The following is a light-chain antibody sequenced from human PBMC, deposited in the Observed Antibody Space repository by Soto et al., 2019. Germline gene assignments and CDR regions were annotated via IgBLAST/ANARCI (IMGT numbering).Light chain of an antibody. CDR3: QSADSSGTYWV. CDR1: ALPKQY. J-gene: IGLJ3*02. CDR2: KDS. V-gene: IGLV3-25*03. Sequence: SYELTQPPSVSVSPGQTARITCSGDALPKQYAYWYQQKPCQAPVLVIYKDSERPSGIPERFSGSSSGTTVTLTISGVQAEDEADYYCQSADSSGTYWVFGGGTKVTVL.